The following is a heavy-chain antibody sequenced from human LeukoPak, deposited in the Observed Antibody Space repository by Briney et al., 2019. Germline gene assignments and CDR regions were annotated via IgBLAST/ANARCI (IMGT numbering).Heavy chain of an antibody. V-gene: IGHV3-48*02. CDR2: ISSSSGTI. CDR1: VFTFSSYS. D-gene: IGHD6-19*01. CDR3: ARELYSSAWYGILFY. J-gene: IGHJ4*02. Sequence: GGSLRLSCAASVFTFSSYSMNWVRQAPGKGLEWVSYISSSSGTIYYADSVKGRFTISRDNARDSLYLQMNSLRDEDTAMYYCARELYSSAWYGILFYWGQGTLVTVSS.